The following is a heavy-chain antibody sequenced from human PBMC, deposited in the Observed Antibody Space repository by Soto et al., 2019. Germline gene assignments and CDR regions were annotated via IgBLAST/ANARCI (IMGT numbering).Heavy chain of an antibody. CDR3: ARGSTMIVEVTQRRDFDY. D-gene: IGHD3-22*01. CDR2: INHSGST. V-gene: IGHV4-34*01. CDR1: GGSFSGYY. Sequence: QVQLQQWGAGLLKPSETLSLTCAVYGGSFSGYYWSWIRQPPGKGLEWIGEINHSGSTNYNPSLKSRVTISVDTSKIQFSQKLSSVTAADTAVYYCARGSTMIVEVTQRRDFDYWGQGTLVTVSS. J-gene: IGHJ4*02.